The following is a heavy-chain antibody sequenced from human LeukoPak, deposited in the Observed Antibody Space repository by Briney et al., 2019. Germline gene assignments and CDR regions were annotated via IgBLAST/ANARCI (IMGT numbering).Heavy chain of an antibody. CDR1: GFTFSSYG. D-gene: IGHD4-11*01. CDR3: ARDIGGMTTEYYFDY. J-gene: IGHJ4*02. V-gene: IGHV3-7*03. CDR2: IKQDGSEE. Sequence: GGSLRLSCAASGFTFSSYGMHWVRQAPGKGLEWVANIKQDGSEEYYEDSVKGRFTISRDNAKNSLYLQMNSLRAEDTAVFYCARDIGGMTTEYYFDYWGQGTLVTVSS.